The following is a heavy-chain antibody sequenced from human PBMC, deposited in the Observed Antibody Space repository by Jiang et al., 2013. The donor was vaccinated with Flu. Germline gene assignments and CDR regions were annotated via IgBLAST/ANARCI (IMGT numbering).Heavy chain of an antibody. CDR1: GGTFSSYA. CDR2: IIPIFGTA. V-gene: IGHV1-69*06. Sequence: GAEVKKPGSSVKVSCKASGGTFSSYAISWVRQAPGQGLEWMGGIIPIFGTANYAQKFQGRVTITADKSTSTAYMELSSLRSEDTAVYYCARGWDVVVPAANPNYYYYGMDVWGQGTTVTVSS. D-gene: IGHD2-2*01. CDR3: ARGWDVVVPAANPNYYYYGMDV. J-gene: IGHJ6*02.